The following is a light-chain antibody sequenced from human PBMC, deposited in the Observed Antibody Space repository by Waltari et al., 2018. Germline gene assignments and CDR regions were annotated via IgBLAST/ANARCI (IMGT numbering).Light chain of an antibody. CDR2: GAS. V-gene: IGKV3-20*01. CDR1: QSVSSSY. CDR3: QQYGSSLLT. Sequence: EIVLTQSPGTLSLSPGERATLSCRASQSVSSSYVAWYQQKPGQAPRLLTYGASSRATGIPDRFSGSGSGTDFTLTISRLEPEDFAVYYCQQYGSSLLTFGGGTKVEIK. J-gene: IGKJ4*01.